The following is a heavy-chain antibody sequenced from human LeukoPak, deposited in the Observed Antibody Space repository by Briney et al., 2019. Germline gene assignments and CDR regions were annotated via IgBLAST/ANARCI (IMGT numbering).Heavy chain of an antibody. Sequence: SETLSLTCTVSGGSISSYYWSWIRQPAGKGLEWIGRIYTSGSTNYNPSLKSRVTMSVDTSKNQFSLKLSSVTAADTAVYYCATQAGIMITFGGVIGMPDYWGQGTLVTVFS. V-gene: IGHV4-4*07. CDR1: GGSISSYY. CDR3: ATQAGIMITFGGVIGMPDY. D-gene: IGHD3-16*02. J-gene: IGHJ4*02. CDR2: IYTSGST.